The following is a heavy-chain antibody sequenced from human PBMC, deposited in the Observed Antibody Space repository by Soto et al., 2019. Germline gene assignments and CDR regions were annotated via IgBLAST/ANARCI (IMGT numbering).Heavy chain of an antibody. Sequence: QVQLVESGGGVVQPGGSLRLSCTASGFTFTTFGIHWVRQAPGKGLEWVALISYDGHNKYYSDSVKGRFTISRDNYKNTLSLQMNSLRAEDTAVYYWAKDLQAYGDSNYYYYGMDVWGQGTTVSVSS. CDR3: AKDLQAYGDSNYYYYGMDV. V-gene: IGHV3-30*18. D-gene: IGHD4-17*01. CDR1: GFTFTTFG. J-gene: IGHJ6*02. CDR2: ISYDGHNK.